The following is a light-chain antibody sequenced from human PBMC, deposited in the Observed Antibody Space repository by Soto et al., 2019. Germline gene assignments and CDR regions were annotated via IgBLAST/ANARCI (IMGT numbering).Light chain of an antibody. J-gene: IGKJ2*01. CDR3: QQYGKSAMFT. CDR1: QSVSSSY. CDR2: GAS. V-gene: IGKV3-20*01. Sequence: EIGLTQSPGTLSLSPGDRATLSCRASQSVSSSYLAWYQQKPGQAPSLLIYGASNRATGIPDRFSGGGSGTDFTLTISRLEPDDFAVYYCQQYGKSAMFTFGQGTKLEIK.